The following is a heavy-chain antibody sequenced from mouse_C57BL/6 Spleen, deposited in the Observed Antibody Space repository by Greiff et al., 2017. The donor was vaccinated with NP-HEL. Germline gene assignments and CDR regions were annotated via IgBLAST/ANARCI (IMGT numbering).Heavy chain of an antibody. D-gene: IGHD2-3*01. CDR1: GYTFTDYE. CDR2: IDPETGGT. V-gene: IGHV1-15*01. CDR3: TIPMGFAY. Sequence: VQLVESGAELVRPGASVTLSCKASGYTFTDYEMHWVKQTPVHGLEWIGAIDPETGGTAYNQKFKGKAILTADKSSSTAYMELRSLTSEDSAVYYCTIPMGFAYWGQGTLVTVSA. J-gene: IGHJ3*01.